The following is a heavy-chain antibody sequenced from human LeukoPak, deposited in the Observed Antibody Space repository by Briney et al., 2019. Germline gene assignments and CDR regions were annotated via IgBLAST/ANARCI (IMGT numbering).Heavy chain of an antibody. CDR2: INHSGST. J-gene: IGHJ4*02. CDR3: AGTRRFRLAAAGKGGRAGFDY. V-gene: IGHV4-34*08. CDR1: GGTLPSGDFY. D-gene: IGHD6-13*01. Sequence: PSETLSLTCTVSGGTLPSGDFYWGWIRQPPGKGLEWIGEINHSGSTNYNPSLKSRVTISVDTSKNQFSLKLSSVTAADTAVYYCAGTRRFRLAAAGKGGRAGFDYWGQGTLVTVSS.